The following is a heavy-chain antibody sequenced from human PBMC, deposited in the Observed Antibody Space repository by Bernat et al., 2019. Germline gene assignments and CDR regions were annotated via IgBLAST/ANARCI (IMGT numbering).Heavy chain of an antibody. Sequence: EVQLVQSGAEVKKPGDSLKISCKTSGYSFTSYWIGWVRQMPGKGLEWMGIIYPGDSDTRYRPSFQGQVTISADKSISTAYLQWSSLKASDTAIYYCARRPAAGKTWYYFGFWGQGTLVTVSS. J-gene: IGHJ4*02. CDR1: GYSFTSYW. D-gene: IGHD2-8*02. CDR3: ARRPAAGKTWYYFGF. V-gene: IGHV5-51*01. CDR2: IYPGDSDT.